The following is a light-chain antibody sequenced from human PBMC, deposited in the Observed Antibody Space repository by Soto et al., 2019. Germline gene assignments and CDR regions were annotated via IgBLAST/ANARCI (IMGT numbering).Light chain of an antibody. J-gene: IGLJ1*01. Sequence: QSALTQPPSASGSPGQPVTISCTGTSSDVGGYKYVSWYQQHPGKVPKLMIYEVSKRPSGVPDRFSGSKSGNTASLTVSGLQAEDEADYYCSSYAGSNTDYVFGTGTKVTVL. V-gene: IGLV2-8*01. CDR2: EVS. CDR3: SSYAGSNTDYV. CDR1: SSDVGGYKY.